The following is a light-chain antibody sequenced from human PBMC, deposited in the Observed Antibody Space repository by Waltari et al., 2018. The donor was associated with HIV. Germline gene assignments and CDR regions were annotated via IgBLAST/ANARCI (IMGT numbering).Light chain of an antibody. CDR3: QSYDSTGV. CDR2: GNS. V-gene: IGLV1-40*01. CDR1: SPNIGAGYD. J-gene: IGLJ3*02. Sequence: QSVLTQPPSVSGAPGQRVTITCTGSSPNIGAGYDVPWYQQLPGTAPKLLIYGNSNRPSGVPDRFSGSKSGTSASLAITGLQAEDEADYYCQSYDSTGVFGGGTKLTVL.